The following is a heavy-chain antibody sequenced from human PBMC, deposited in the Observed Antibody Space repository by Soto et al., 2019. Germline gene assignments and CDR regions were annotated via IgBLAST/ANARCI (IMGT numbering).Heavy chain of an antibody. CDR3: ARENGYYDFWSGQYYYGMDV. J-gene: IGHJ6*02. V-gene: IGHV3-21*01. CDR2: ISSSSSYI. Sequence: EVQLVESGGGLVKPGGSLRLSCAASGFTFSSYSMNWVRQAPGKGLEWVSSISSSSSYIYYADSVKGRFTISRDNAKNSLYLQMNSLRAEYTAVYYCARENGYYDFWSGQYYYGMDVWGQGTTVTVSS. D-gene: IGHD3-3*01. CDR1: GFTFSSYS.